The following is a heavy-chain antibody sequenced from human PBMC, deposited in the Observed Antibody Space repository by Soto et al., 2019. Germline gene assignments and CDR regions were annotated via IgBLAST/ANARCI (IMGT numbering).Heavy chain of an antibody. V-gene: IGHV4-59*01. CDR2: VYNSGST. CDR1: GGSISSYY. D-gene: IGHD1-26*01. J-gene: IGHJ3*02. Sequence: SETLSLSCTVFGGSISSYYWSWVRRPPGKGLEWIGYVYNSGSTTYSPSFKSRVTISVDTSKNQLSLKLTSVTPADTAVYYCAREGGGSYGAFDIWGQGTMVTVPS. CDR3: AREGGGSYGAFDI.